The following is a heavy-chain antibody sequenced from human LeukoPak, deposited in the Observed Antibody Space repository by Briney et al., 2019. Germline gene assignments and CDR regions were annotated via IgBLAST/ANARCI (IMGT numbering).Heavy chain of an antibody. Sequence: GRSLRLSCAASGFTFSSYAMSWVRQAPGKGLEWVSAISGSGGSTYYADSVKGRFTISRDNSKNTLYLQMNSLRAEDTAVYYCAKGDDYDILTGYPFYFDYWGQGTLVTVSS. CDR1: GFTFSSYA. CDR2: ISGSGGST. J-gene: IGHJ4*02. V-gene: IGHV3-23*01. D-gene: IGHD3-9*01. CDR3: AKGDDYDILTGYPFYFDY.